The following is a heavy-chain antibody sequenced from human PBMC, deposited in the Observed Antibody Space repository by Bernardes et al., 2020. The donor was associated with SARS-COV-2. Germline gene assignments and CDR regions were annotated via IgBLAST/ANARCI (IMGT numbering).Heavy chain of an antibody. CDR3: ARDPTVTIFGVALSLYYYYGMDV. J-gene: IGHJ6*02. CDR1: GYTFTSYG. CDR2: ISAYNGNT. V-gene: IGHV1-18*04. D-gene: IGHD3-3*01. Sequence: ASVKVSCKASGYTFTSYGISWVQQAPGQGLEWMGWISAYNGNTNYAQKLQGRVTMTTDTSTSTAYMELRSLRSDDTAVYYCARDPTVTIFGVALSLYYYYGMDVWGQGTTVTVSS.